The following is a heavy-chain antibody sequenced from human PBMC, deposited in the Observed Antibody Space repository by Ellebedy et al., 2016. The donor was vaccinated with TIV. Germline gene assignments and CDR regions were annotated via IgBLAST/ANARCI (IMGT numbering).Heavy chain of an antibody. CDR2: TYGTGRST. CDR1: GFTFSTYA. Sequence: GESLKISCAASGFTFSTYAMGWVRQTPGKGLEWVSGTYGTGRSTFYADSVKGRFTTSRDNSKNTLYLQMNSLRAEDTAIYYCAKDRVGGDGRWVFDLWGQGTMVTVSS. D-gene: IGHD3-16*01. J-gene: IGHJ3*01. CDR3: AKDRVGGDGRWVFDL. V-gene: IGHV3-23*01.